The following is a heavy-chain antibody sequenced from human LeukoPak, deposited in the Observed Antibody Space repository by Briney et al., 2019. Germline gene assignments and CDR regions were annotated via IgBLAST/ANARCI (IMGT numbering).Heavy chain of an antibody. V-gene: IGHV4-61*02. D-gene: IGHD4-17*01. CDR2: IYTSGST. Sequence: PSQTLSLTCTVSGGSIGSGSYSWSWIRQPAGKGLEWIGRIYTSGSTNYNPSLKSRVTMSVDTSKNQFSLKLSSVTAADTAVYYCASDRGDYPLDWGQGTLVTVSS. CDR1: GGSIGSGSYS. J-gene: IGHJ4*02. CDR3: ASDRGDYPLD.